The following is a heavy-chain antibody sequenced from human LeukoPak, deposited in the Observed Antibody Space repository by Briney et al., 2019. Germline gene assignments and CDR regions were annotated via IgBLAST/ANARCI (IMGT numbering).Heavy chain of an antibody. Sequence: GASVKVCCKASGYTFTGYYMHWVRQAPGQGLEWMGWINPNSGGTNYAQKFQGRVTMTRDTSISTAYMELSRLRSDDTAVYYCARRPINCIITNCYVDYWGQGTLVTVSS. CDR2: INPNSGGT. CDR1: GYTFTGYY. J-gene: IGHJ4*02. D-gene: IGHD2-2*01. V-gene: IGHV1-2*02. CDR3: ARRPINCIITNCYVDY.